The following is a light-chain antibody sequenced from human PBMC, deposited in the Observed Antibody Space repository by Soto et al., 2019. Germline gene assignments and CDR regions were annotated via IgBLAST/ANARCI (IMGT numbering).Light chain of an antibody. V-gene: IGKV3-20*01. CDR3: QQYVSSPYT. Sequence: EIVLTQSPGTLSLSLGERATLSCRASQSVSSNYLAWYQQKPGQAPRLLIYGASSRATGIPDRFSGSGSGTDFTVTISRLEPEDFAVYYCQQYVSSPYTFGQGTKLEI. J-gene: IGKJ2*01. CDR2: GAS. CDR1: QSVSSNY.